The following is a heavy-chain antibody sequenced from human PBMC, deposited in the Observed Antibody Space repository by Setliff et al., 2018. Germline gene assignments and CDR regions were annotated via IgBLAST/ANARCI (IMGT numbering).Heavy chain of an antibody. CDR2: MNPNSGNT. CDR1: GYTFTSYD. Sequence: ASVKVSCKASGYTFTSYDINWVRQATGQGLEWMGWMNPNSGNTGYAQKFQGRVTMTRNTSISTAYMDLSSLRFEDTAVYYCARGGDSGSYFLANHDAFDIWGQGTMVTVSS. CDR3: ARGGDSGSYFLANHDAFDI. D-gene: IGHD1-26*01. J-gene: IGHJ3*02. V-gene: IGHV1-8*02.